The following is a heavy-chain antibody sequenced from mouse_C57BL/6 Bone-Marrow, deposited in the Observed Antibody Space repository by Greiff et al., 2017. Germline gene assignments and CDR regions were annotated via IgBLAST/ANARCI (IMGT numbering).Heavy chain of an antibody. CDR1: GYTFTSYW. CDR2: IDPSDSYT. Sequence: QVQLQQPGAELVRPGTSVKLSCKASGYTFTSYWMHWVKQRPGQGLEWIGVIDPSDSYTNYNQKFKGKATLTVDTSSSTAYMQLSILTSEDSAVYYCARANYYSNLDYWGQGTTLTVSS. D-gene: IGHD2-5*01. CDR3: ARANYYSNLDY. V-gene: IGHV1-59*01. J-gene: IGHJ2*01.